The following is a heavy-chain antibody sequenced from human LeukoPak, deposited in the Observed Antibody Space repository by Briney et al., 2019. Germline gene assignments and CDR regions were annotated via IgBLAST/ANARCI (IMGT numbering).Heavy chain of an antibody. CDR1: GGSISSYY. CDR3: ARSAIDAFDI. CDR2: FYTSENN. V-gene: IGHV4-4*07. Sequence: SETLSLTCTVSGGSISSYYWSWIRQPAGRGLEWIGRFYTSENNNYNPSLKSRVTMSVDTSKNQFSLRLTSVTAADTAVYYCARSAIDAFDIWGQGTMVTVSS. J-gene: IGHJ3*02. D-gene: IGHD6-25*01.